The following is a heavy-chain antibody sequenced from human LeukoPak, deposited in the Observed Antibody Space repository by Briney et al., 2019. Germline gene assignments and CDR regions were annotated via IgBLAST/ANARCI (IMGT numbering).Heavy chain of an antibody. J-gene: IGHJ4*02. CDR1: GYTFTAYH. V-gene: IGHV1-2*02. CDR3: ARSPGYCTNGVCYWNQSFDY. Sequence: ASVKVSCKASGYTFTAYHMYWVRQAPGQGLEWMGWINPATGVTNSAQKFQGRVTMTRDTSISTAYMELSRLTSDDTALYYCARSPGYCTNGVCYWNQSFDYWGQGTLVTVSS. D-gene: IGHD2-8*01. CDR2: INPATGVT.